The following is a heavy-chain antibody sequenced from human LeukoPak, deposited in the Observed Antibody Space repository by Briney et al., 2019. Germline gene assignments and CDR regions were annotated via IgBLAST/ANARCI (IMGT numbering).Heavy chain of an antibody. CDR2: INSDGSST. CDR1: GFTFSIYW. CDR3: AKVRRPYCSSTSCYLGLGAFDI. Sequence: GGSLRLSCAASGFTFSIYWMHWVRQAPGKGLVWVSRINSDGSSTNYADSVKGRFTISRDNAKNSLYLQMNSLRAEDTALYYCAKVRRPYCSSTSCYLGLGAFDIWGQGTMVTVSS. J-gene: IGHJ3*02. D-gene: IGHD2-2*01. V-gene: IGHV3-74*01.